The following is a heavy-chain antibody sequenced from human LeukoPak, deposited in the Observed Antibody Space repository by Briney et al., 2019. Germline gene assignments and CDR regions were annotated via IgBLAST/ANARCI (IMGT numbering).Heavy chain of an antibody. D-gene: IGHD1-20*01. CDR3: AKDIRPRDNWADGFHF. Sequence: GGSLRLSCVASGLNVGDSAMHWVRQAPGKGLEWVSLISADVGSTFSSDSVKGRFSISGDNSKNSLYLQMYSLRSEDTALYYCAKDIRPRDNWADGFHFWGLGTMVTVSS. J-gene: IGHJ3*01. CDR2: ISADVGST. CDR1: GLNVGDSA. V-gene: IGHV3-43*02.